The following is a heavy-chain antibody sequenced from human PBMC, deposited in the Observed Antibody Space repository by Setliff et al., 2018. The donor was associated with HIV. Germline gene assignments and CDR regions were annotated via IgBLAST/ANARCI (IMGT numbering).Heavy chain of an antibody. J-gene: IGHJ4*02. Sequence: GGSLRLSCTTSGFIFCDYAMSWVRQAPGKGLQWVAFTRSKAYGGTTEYAASVTGRFTISRDDSKNIAYLQMGSLKTEDTAVSFCARDRASSAYYSHFDYWGQGSLVTVSS. CDR1: GFIFCDYA. CDR3: ARDRASSAYYSHFDY. D-gene: IGHD3-22*01. V-gene: IGHV3-49*04. CDR2: TRSKAYGGTT.